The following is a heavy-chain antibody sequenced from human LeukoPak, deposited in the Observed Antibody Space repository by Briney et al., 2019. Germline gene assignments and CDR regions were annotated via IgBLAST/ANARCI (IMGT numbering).Heavy chain of an antibody. Sequence: SETLSLTCTASGGSISNYFWSWIRQPPGKGLEWIGYIYYSGSTNYNPSLKSRVTISVDTSKNQFSLKLSSVTAADTAVYYCASAVGFYYYMDVWGKGTTVTVSS. CDR2: IYYSGST. CDR1: GGSISNYF. CDR3: ASAVGFYYYMDV. J-gene: IGHJ6*03. D-gene: IGHD1-26*01. V-gene: IGHV4-59*01.